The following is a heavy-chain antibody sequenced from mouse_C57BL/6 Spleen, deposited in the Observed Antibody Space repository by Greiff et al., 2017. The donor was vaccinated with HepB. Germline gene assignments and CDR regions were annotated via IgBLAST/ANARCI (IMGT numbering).Heavy chain of an antibody. CDR1: GYAFSSSW. J-gene: IGHJ4*01. D-gene: IGHD1-1*01. CDR3: ARYYVYAMDY. Sequence: QVQLQQSGPELVKPGASVKISCKASGYAFSSSWMNWVKQRPGKGLEWIGRIYPGDGDTNYNGKFKGKATLTADKSSSTAYMQLSSLTSEDSAVYFCARYYVYAMDYWVKEPQSPSPQ. V-gene: IGHV1-82*01. CDR2: IYPGDGDT.